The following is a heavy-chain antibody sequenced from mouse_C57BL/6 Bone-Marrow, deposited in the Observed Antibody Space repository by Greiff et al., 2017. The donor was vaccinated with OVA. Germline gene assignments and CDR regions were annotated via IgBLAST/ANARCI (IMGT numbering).Heavy chain of an antibody. Sequence: QVHVKQSGPELVKPGASVKISCKASGYSFTSYYIHWVKQRPGQGLEWIGWIYPGSGNTKYNEKFKGKATLTADTSSSTAYMQLSSLTSEDSAVYYCASPHYYGSLDYWGQGTTLTVSS. CDR2: IYPGSGNT. J-gene: IGHJ2*01. V-gene: IGHV1-66*01. CDR1: GYSFTSYY. D-gene: IGHD1-1*01. CDR3: ASPHYYGSLDY.